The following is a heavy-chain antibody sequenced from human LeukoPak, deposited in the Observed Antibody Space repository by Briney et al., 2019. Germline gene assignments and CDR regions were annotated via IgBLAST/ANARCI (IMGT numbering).Heavy chain of an antibody. J-gene: IGHJ4*02. CDR2: ISGSGGSI. Sequence: GGSLRLSCAASGFTFSSYGMTWVRQAPGKGLEWVSGISGSGGSIYYADSVKGRFTISRDNSKNTLYLQMNSLRAEDTAVYYCAKEFDILTGYPCYFDYWGQGTLVTVSS. CDR1: GFTFSSYG. V-gene: IGHV3-23*01. CDR3: AKEFDILTGYPCYFDY. D-gene: IGHD3-9*01.